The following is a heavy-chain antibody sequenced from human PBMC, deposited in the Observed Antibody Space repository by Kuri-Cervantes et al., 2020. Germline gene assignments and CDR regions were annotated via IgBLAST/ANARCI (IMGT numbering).Heavy chain of an antibody. CDR2: ISWNSGSI. CDR1: GFTFDDYA. D-gene: IGHD3-10*01. Sequence: GGSLRLSCAASGFTFDDYAMHWVRQAPGKGLEWVSGISWNSGSIGYADSVKGRFTISRDNAKNSLYLQMNSLRAEDTALYYCAKDISTGSGSQYDYYDYWGQGTLVTVSS. CDR3: AKDISTGSGSQYDYYDY. V-gene: IGHV3-9*01. J-gene: IGHJ4*02.